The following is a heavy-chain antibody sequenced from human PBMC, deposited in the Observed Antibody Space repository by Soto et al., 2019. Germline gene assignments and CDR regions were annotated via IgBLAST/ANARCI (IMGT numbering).Heavy chain of an antibody. CDR1: GFTFSSYA. D-gene: IGHD6-6*01. CDR2: ISGSGGST. J-gene: IGHJ4*02. CDR3: AKDPSGSYSSSSGY. V-gene: IGHV3-23*01. Sequence: PGGSLRLSCAASGFTFSSYAMSWVRQAPGKGLEWVSAISGSGGSTYYADSVKGRFTISRDNSKNTLYLQMNSLRAEDTAVYYCAKDPSGSYSSSSGYWGQGTLVTVSS.